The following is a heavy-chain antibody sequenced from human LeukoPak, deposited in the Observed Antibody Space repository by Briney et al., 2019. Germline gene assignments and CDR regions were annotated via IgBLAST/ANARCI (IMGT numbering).Heavy chain of an antibody. Sequence: ASVKVSCKASGYTFTSYGISWVRQAPGQGLEWMGWISAYNGNTNYAQRLQGRVTMTTDTSTSTAYMELRSLRSDDTAVYYCARAAPYDILTGTDYWGQGTLVTVSS. V-gene: IGHV1-18*01. CDR2: ISAYNGNT. CDR3: ARAAPYDILTGTDY. D-gene: IGHD3-9*01. CDR1: GYTFTSYG. J-gene: IGHJ4*02.